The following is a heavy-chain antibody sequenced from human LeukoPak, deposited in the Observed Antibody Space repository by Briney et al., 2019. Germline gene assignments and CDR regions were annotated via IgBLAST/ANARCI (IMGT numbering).Heavy chain of an antibody. V-gene: IGHV3-30*03. CDR3: ARGRYSGSYYPFDY. CDR1: GFTFSSYG. CDR2: ISYDGSNK. D-gene: IGHD1-26*01. Sequence: PGRSLRLSCAASGFTFSSYGMHWVRQAPGKGLEWVAVISYDGSNKYYADSVKGRFTISRDNSKNTLYLQMNSLRAEDTAVYYCARGRYSGSYYPFDYWGQGTLVTVSS. J-gene: IGHJ4*02.